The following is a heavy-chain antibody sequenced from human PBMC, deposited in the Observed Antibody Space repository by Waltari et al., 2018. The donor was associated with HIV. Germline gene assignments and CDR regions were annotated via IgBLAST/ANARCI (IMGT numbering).Heavy chain of an antibody. D-gene: IGHD3-22*01. V-gene: IGHV4-28*01. CDR1: GYSISSSNW. CDR2: IYYSGS. Sequence: QVQLQESGPGLVKPSDTLSLTCAVSGYSISSSNWWGWIRQPPGKGLEWIGYIYYSGSTMSVDTSKNQFSLKLSSVTAVDTAVYYCARTGDSSGYYYGHDAFDIWGQGTMVTVSS. CDR3: ARTGDSSGYYYGHDAFDI. J-gene: IGHJ3*02.